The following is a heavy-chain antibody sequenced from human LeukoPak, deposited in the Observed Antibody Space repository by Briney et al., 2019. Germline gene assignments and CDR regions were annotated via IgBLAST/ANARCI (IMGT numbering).Heavy chain of an antibody. CDR2: IIPIFGTA. V-gene: IGHV1-69*05. CDR3: ASSWTYYYDSSGYYYGY. Sequence: SVKVSCKASGGTFSSYAIIWVRQAPGQGLEWMGRIIPIFGTANYAQKSQGRVTITTDESTSTAYMELSRLRSEDTAVCYCASSWTYYYDSSGYYYGYWGQGTLVTVSS. J-gene: IGHJ4*02. D-gene: IGHD3-22*01. CDR1: GGTFSSYA.